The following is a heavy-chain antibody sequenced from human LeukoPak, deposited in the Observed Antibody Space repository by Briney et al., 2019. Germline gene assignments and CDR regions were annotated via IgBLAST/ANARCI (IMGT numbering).Heavy chain of an antibody. D-gene: IGHD6-6*01. V-gene: IGHV3-23*01. J-gene: IGHJ5*02. CDR3: ATDMRGGSSSSPA. CDR2: ISASGGST. CDR1: GFTFSSYG. Sequence: PGGSLRLSCAASGFTFSSYGMSWVRQAPGKGPEWVSGISASGGSTYYADSVKGRFTMSRDNSKNTLYLQMNSLRVQDTAVYYCATDMRGGSSSSPAWGQGTLVTVSS.